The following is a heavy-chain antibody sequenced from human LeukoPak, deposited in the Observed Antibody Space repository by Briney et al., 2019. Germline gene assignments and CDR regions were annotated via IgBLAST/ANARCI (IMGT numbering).Heavy chain of an antibody. D-gene: IGHD2-2*01. V-gene: IGHV3-21*01. Sequence: GGSLRLSCAASGFTFSSYSMNWGRQAPGKGLEWVSSISSRSSYIYYADSVKGRFTISGDKAKNSVYLQMNSLRVEDTAVYYCARGTKYAFDNWGPGTLVTVSS. J-gene: IGHJ4*01. CDR2: ISSRSSYI. CDR3: ARGTKYAFDN. CDR1: GFTFSSYS.